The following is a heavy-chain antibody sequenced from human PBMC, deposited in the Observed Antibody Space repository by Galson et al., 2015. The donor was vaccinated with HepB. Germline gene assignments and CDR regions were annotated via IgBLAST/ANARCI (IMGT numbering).Heavy chain of an antibody. CDR2: INPNSGGT. V-gene: IGHV1-2*04. D-gene: IGHD2-15*01. CDR1: GYTFTGYY. Sequence: SVKVSCKASGYTFTGYYMHWVRQAPGQGLEWMGWINPNSGGTNYAQKFQGWVTMTRDTSISTAYMELSRLRSDDAAVYYCARDGYCSGGSCYGGWFDPWGQGTLVTVSS. J-gene: IGHJ5*02. CDR3: ARDGYCSGGSCYGGWFDP.